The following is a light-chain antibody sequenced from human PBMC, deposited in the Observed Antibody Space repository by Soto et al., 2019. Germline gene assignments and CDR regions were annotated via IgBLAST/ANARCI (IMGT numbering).Light chain of an antibody. CDR3: QSYDSRHVV. Sequence: QAVVTQPPSVSGAPGQRVTISCTGSSSNIGADYDVHWYQHLPGTAPKLLIYGNNNRPSGVPDRFSGSRSGTSASLAITGLQAEDEADYYCQSYDSRHVVFGGGTQLTVL. CDR1: SSNIGADYD. V-gene: IGLV1-40*01. CDR2: GNN. J-gene: IGLJ2*01.